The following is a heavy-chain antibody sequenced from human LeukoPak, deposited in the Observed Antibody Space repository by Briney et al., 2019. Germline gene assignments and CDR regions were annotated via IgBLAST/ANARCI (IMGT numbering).Heavy chain of an antibody. CDR3: AREATGTGDSSGYYPQDAFDI. CDR1: GGSISSYY. V-gene: IGHV4-59*01. Sequence: SETLSLTCTVSGGSISSYYWSWIRQPPGKGLEWIGYIYYSGSTNYNPSLKSRVTISVDTSKNQFSLKLSSVTAADTAVYYCAREATGTGDSSGYYPQDAFDIWGHGTMVTVSS. CDR2: IYYSGST. J-gene: IGHJ3*02. D-gene: IGHD3-22*01.